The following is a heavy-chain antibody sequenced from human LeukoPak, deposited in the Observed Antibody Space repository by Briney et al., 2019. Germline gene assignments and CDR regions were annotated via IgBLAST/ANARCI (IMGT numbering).Heavy chain of an antibody. Sequence: GGSLRLSCAASGFTFSSYWMSWVRQAPGKGLEWVANIKQDGSEKYYVDSVKGRFIISRDNAKNSLYLQMNSLRAEDTAVYYCARHRVTYFNYMDVWGRGTTVTVSS. V-gene: IGHV3-7*01. D-gene: IGHD2-8*01. CDR1: GFTFSSYW. CDR2: IKQDGSEK. CDR3: ARHRVTYFNYMDV. J-gene: IGHJ6*03.